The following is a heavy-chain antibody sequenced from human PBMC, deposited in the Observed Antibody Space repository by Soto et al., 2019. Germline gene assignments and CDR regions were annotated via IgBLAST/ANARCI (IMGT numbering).Heavy chain of an antibody. CDR1: GFTFSSYG. CDR3: ARDSPSYGDYVSALERNDY. Sequence: QVQLVESGGGVVQPGRSLRLSCAASGFTFSSYGMHWVRQAPGKGLEWVAVIWYDGSNKYYADSVKGRFTISRDNSKNTLYLQMNRRRAEDTAVYYCARDSPSYGDYVSALERNDYWGQGTLVTVSS. CDR2: IWYDGSNK. J-gene: IGHJ4*02. V-gene: IGHV3-33*01. D-gene: IGHD4-17*01.